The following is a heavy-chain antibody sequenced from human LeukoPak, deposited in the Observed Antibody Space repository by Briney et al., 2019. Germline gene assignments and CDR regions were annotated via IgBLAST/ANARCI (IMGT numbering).Heavy chain of an antibody. V-gene: IGHV4-34*01. D-gene: IGHD3-22*01. CDR3: ARGYYDSSGYDY. CDR2: INHSGST. CDR1: GGSFSGYY. Sequence: KPSETLSLTCAVYGGSFSGYYWSWIRQPPGKGPEWIGEINHSGSTNYNPSLKSRVTISVDTSKNQFSLKLSSVTAADTAVYYCARGYYDSSGYDYWGQGTLVTVSS. J-gene: IGHJ4*02.